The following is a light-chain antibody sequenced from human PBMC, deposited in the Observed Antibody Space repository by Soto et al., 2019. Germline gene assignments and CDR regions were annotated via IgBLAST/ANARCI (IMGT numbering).Light chain of an antibody. V-gene: IGKV3-11*01. CDR2: DAS. J-gene: IGKJ5*01. CDR1: QTVYSY. CDR3: QQSYSGIT. Sequence: EVVLTQSPATLSLSPGEGATLSCRASQTVYSYSAWYQQKPGQAPRLLIYDASNRATGIPARFSGSGSGTDFTLTISSVQPEDFATYYCQQSYSGITFGQGTRLEIK.